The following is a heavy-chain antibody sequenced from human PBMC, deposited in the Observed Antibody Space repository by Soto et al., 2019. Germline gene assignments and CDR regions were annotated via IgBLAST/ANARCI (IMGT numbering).Heavy chain of an antibody. J-gene: IGHJ6*02. CDR1: GFTFSSYA. CDR3: ARESYDFWSGYLLGEDYYYGMDV. Sequence: GGSLRLSCAASGFTFSSYAMHWVRQAPGEGLEWVAVISYDGSNKYYADSVKGRFTISRDNSKNTLYLQMNSLRAEDTAVYYCARESYDFWSGYLLGEDYYYGMDVWGQGTTVTVSS. V-gene: IGHV3-30-3*01. CDR2: ISYDGSNK. D-gene: IGHD3-3*01.